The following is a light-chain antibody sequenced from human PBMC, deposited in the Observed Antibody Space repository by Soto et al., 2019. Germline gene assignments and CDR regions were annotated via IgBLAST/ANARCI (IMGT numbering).Light chain of an antibody. CDR1: QSVSSN. J-gene: IGKJ5*01. Sequence: IVMTHSLATLSVSPCERATLSFSASQSVSSNLAWYQQKPDQAPRLLIYGASTRATGIPARFSGSGSGTEFTLTISGLEPEDFAVYYCQQRSNWPPQITFGQGTRL. V-gene: IGKV3-15*01. CDR3: QQRSNWPPQIT. CDR2: GAS.